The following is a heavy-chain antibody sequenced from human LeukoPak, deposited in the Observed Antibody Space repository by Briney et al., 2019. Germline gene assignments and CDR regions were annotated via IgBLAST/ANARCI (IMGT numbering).Heavy chain of an antibody. CDR2: IWYDGSNK. CDR1: GFTFSSYG. CDR3: ARDYDILTGYPTYYFDY. V-gene: IGHV3-33*01. Sequence: GGSLRLSCAASGFTFSSYGMHWVRQAPGKGLEWVAVIWYDGSNKYYADSVKGRFTISRDNSKSTLYLQMNSLRAEDTAVYYCARDYDILTGYPTYYFDYWGQGTLVTVSS. D-gene: IGHD3-9*01. J-gene: IGHJ4*02.